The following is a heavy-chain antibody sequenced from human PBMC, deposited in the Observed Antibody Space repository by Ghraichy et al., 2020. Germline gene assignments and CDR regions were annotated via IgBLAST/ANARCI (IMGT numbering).Heavy chain of an antibody. J-gene: IGHJ4*02. CDR3: ARISDYGDYSGGHDY. CDR2: IFSNDEK. Sequence: SGPTLVKPTETLTLTCTVSGFSLSNARMGVSWIRQPPGKALEWLAHIFSNDEKSYSTSLKSRLTISKDTSKSQVVLTMTNMDPVDTATYYCARISDYGDYSGGHDYWGQGTLVTVSS. V-gene: IGHV2-26*01. CDR1: GFSLSNARMG. D-gene: IGHD4-17*01.